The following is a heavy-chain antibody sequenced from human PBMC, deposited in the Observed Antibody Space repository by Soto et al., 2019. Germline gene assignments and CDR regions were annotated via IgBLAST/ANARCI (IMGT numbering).Heavy chain of an antibody. CDR2: ISNDGTYK. CDR1: GFTFSYYH. Sequence: QVQLVESGGGVVRPGGSLRLSCAASGFTFSYYHIHWVRQAPGKGLEWLTVISNDGTYKYYADSVKGRFTISRDNSKNTLYLQMAGLRAEDTAVYYCAKDPSTTRDRYFIMDVWGQGTTVTVSS. J-gene: IGHJ6*02. CDR3: AKDPSTTRDRYFIMDV. V-gene: IGHV3-30*18. D-gene: IGHD1-26*01.